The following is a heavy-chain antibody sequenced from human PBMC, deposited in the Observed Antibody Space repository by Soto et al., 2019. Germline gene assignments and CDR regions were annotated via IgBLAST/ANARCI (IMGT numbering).Heavy chain of an antibody. CDR3: ARDSDHIRYQQYYFVY. CDR1: GGSISSYY. V-gene: IGHV4-59*01. J-gene: IGHJ4*02. D-gene: IGHD2-2*01. Sequence: TSETLSLTFTVSGGSISSYYWSWIRQPPGKGLEWIGYIYYSGITNYNPSLKSRVTISVDTSKNQFSLKVSSVTAADTAVYYCARDSDHIRYQQYYFVYWGPGTLVTV. CDR2: IYYSGIT.